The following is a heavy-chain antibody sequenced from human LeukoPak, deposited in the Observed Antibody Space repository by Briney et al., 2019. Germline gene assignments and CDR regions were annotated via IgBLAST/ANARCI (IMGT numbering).Heavy chain of an antibody. Sequence: EASVKVSCTASGGTFSSYAISWVRQAPGQGLEWMGGIIPIFGTANYAQKFQGRVTITADEPTSTAYMELSSLRSEDTAVYYCARGHDSSGYYLSNWFDPWGQGTLVTVSS. D-gene: IGHD3-22*01. V-gene: IGHV1-69*13. J-gene: IGHJ5*02. CDR3: ARGHDSSGYYLSNWFDP. CDR1: GGTFSSYA. CDR2: IIPIFGTA.